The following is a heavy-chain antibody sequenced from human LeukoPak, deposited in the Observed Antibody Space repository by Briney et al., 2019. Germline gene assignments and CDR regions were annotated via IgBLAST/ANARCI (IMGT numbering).Heavy chain of an antibody. CDR3: ARVSSSYYDFWSGYYTGSCLGY. V-gene: IGHV3-74*01. J-gene: IGHJ4*02. CDR1: GFTFSGLW. Sequence: GGSLRLSCAASGFTFSGLWMHWVRQLPGKGLEWVSRIDTHGSYALYADSVKGRFTISRDNSKNTLYLQMNSLRAEDTALYYCARVSSSYYDFWSGYYTGSCLGYWGQGTLVTVSS. CDR2: IDTHGSYA. D-gene: IGHD3-3*01.